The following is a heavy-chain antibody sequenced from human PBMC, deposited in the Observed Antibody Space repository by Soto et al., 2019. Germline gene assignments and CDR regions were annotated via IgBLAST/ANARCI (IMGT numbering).Heavy chain of an antibody. CDR2: TWYDGNDK. D-gene: IGHD2-2*01. V-gene: IGHV3-33*01. CDR1: GFSFSTYG. CDR3: ATAAAGNSPLNY. J-gene: IGHJ4*02. Sequence: QVHLVESGGGVVQPGRSLRLSCAASGFSFSTYGMHWVRQAPGKGLEWVAVTWYDGNDKYYADSVKGRFTISRDNSKNTLYLQMNSLGAEDTAVYYCATAAAGNSPLNYWGQGTLVTVSS.